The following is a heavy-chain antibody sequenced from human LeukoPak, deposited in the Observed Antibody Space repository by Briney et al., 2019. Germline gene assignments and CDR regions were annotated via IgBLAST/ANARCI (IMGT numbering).Heavy chain of an antibody. J-gene: IGHJ4*02. Sequence: SETLSLTCTVSGGSISSGGYYWSWIRQPPGKGLEWIGYIYHSRGTDYNPSLKSRVTISVDRSKNQFSLKLSSVTAADTAVYYCARASSDLDYWGQGTLVTVSS. CDR3: ARASSDLDY. V-gene: IGHV4-30-2*01. CDR2: IYHSRGT. D-gene: IGHD2-2*01. CDR1: GGSISSGGYY.